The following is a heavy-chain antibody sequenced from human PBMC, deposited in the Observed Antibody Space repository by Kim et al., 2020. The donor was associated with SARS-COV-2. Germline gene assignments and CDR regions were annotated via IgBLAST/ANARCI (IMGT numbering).Heavy chain of an antibody. D-gene: IGHD3-16*01. J-gene: IGHJ5*02. Sequence: GESLKISCKGSGYSFGGYWIVWVRQVAGKGLEWVGIIYPHTSQSKYSPAFQGQVTISVDKSINTAYLQWTSLKASDTAMYYCARFGAASFTLWWFDHWGQGTLVTVSS. CDR1: GYSFGGYW. CDR3: ARFGAASFTLWWFDH. CDR2: IYPHTSQS. V-gene: IGHV5-51*01.